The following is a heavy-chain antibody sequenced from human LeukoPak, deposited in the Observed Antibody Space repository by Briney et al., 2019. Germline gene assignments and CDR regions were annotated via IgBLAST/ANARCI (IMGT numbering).Heavy chain of an antibody. V-gene: IGHV1-58*02. D-gene: IGHD4-23*01. CDR3: AAPTSQLPYGMDV. J-gene: IGHJ6*02. CDR1: GFTFTSSA. CDR2: IVVGSGNT. Sequence: ASVKVSCKASGFTFTSSAMQWVRRARGQRLEWIGWIVVGSGNTNYAQKFQERVTITRDMSTSTAYMELSSLRSEDTAVYYCAAPTSQLPYGMDVWGQGTTVTVSS.